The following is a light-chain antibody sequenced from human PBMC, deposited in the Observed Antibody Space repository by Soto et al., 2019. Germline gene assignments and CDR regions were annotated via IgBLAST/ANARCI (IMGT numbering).Light chain of an antibody. CDR1: QGISSY. J-gene: IGKJ1*01. V-gene: IGKV1-9*01. Sequence: IQLTQSPSSLSASVGDRVTITCRASQGISSYLAWYQQKPGKAPKLLIYAASTLQSVVPSRFSGSGSGTDFTLTISRMQPEDFSTYYCQQLNSYLWTFGQGTKVEIK. CDR2: AAS. CDR3: QQLNSYLWT.